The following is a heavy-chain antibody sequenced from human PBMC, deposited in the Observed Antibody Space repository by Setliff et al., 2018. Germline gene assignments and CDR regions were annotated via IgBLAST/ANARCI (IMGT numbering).Heavy chain of an antibody. CDR2: IKTDGSYT. V-gene: IGHV3-74*01. CDR3: ARDHGGYNSLDY. D-gene: IGHD5-12*01. CDR1: GFTFSSYS. Sequence: GGSLRLSCAASGFTFSSYSMNWVRQAPGKGLEWVSRIKTDGSYTNYADSVKGRFTISRDNAKNTLYLQMNSLRLEDTAFYYCARDHGGYNSLDYWGQGTLVTVSS. J-gene: IGHJ4*02.